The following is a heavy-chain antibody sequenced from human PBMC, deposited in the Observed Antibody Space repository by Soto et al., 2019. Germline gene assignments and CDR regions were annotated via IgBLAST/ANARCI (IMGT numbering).Heavy chain of an antibody. CDR2: ISGSGGST. D-gene: IGHD6-19*01. CDR3: AGAVAGTYYYYGMDV. V-gene: IGHV3-23*01. CDR1: GFTFSSYA. J-gene: IGHJ6*02. Sequence: GGSLRLSCAASGFTFSSYAMSWVRQAPGKGLEWVSAISGSGGSTYYADSVKGRFTISRDNSKNTLYLQMTSLRAEDTAVYYCAGAVAGTYYYYGMDVWGQGTTVTVSS.